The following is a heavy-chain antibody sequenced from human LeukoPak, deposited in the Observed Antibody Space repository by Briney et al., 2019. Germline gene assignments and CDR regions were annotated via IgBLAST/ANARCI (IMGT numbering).Heavy chain of an antibody. V-gene: IGHV4-59*01. CDR1: GGSNSTYY. Sequence: SETLSLTCTVSGGSNSTYYWSWLRQPPGKGLEWIGYIYYSGSTNYNPSLKSRVTISVDTSKNQFSLKLSSVTAADTAVYYCARDVYWSGGSCYGNWFDPRGQGTLVTVSS. J-gene: IGHJ5*02. CDR3: ARDVYWSGGSCYGNWFDP. CDR2: IYYSGST. D-gene: IGHD2-15*01.